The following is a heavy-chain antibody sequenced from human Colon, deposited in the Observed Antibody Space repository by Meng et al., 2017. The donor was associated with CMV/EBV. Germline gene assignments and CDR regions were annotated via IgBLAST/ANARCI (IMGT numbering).Heavy chain of an antibody. V-gene: IGHV1-8*01. CDR1: GYTFTSYD. CDR3: ARVDEYSSSSLFNYYYGMDV. D-gene: IGHD6-6*01. Sequence: ASVKVSCKTSGYTFTSYDINWVRQATGQGLEWMGWMNPIRGNTVYAQKFQGRVIMTRDTSTSTAYLEVSSLTSEDTAVYYCARVDEYSSSSLFNYYYGMDVWGQGTTVTVSS. CDR2: MNPIRGNT. J-gene: IGHJ6*02.